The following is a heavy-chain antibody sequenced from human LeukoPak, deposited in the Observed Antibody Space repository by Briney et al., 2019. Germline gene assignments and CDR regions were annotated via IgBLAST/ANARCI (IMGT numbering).Heavy chain of an antibody. Sequence: PGGSLRLSCAASGFTFDDYAMHCVRQAPGKGLEWVSLISGDGGSTYYADSVKGRFTISRDNSKSSLYLQMNSLRTEDTALYYCAKGVMTTDAFDIWGQGTMVTVSS. D-gene: IGHD4-17*01. CDR3: AKGVMTTDAFDI. CDR1: GFTFDDYA. V-gene: IGHV3-43*02. J-gene: IGHJ3*02. CDR2: ISGDGGST.